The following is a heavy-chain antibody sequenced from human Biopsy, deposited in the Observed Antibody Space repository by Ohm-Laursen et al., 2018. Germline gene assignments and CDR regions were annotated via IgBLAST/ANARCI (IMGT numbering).Heavy chain of an antibody. D-gene: IGHD5-24*01. CDR2: ISGYNGNT. CDR3: ARERGGYKRTDY. V-gene: IGHV1-18*01. J-gene: IGHJ4*02. Sequence: ASVKVSCKASGYKFTSYGMSWVRQAPGQGFEWMGRISGYNGNTNYAQKFQGRITMTTDTSTSTAYMELRSLRSDDTAVYYCARERGGYKRTDYWGQGTLVTVSS. CDR1: GYKFTSYG.